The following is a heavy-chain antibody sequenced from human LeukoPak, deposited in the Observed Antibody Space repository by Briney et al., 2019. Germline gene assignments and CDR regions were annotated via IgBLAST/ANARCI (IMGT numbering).Heavy chain of an antibody. CDR2: ISWNSGSI. V-gene: IGHV3-9*01. J-gene: IGHJ4*02. CDR1: GFTFDDYA. D-gene: IGHD6-13*01. CDR3: AKDRRGSSSSWFDY. Sequence: GGSLRLSCAASGFTFDDYAMHWVRQAPGKGLEWVSGISWNSGSIGYADSVKGRSTISRDNAKNSLYLQMNSLRAEDTALYYCAKDRRGSSSSWFDYWGQGTLVTVSS.